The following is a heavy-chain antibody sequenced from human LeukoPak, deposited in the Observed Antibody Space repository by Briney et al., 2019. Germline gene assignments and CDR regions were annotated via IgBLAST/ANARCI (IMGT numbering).Heavy chain of an antibody. J-gene: IGHJ6*03. CDR3: ARNTEMATIYYYYYMDV. Sequence: SETLSLTCTVSGGSISSGSYYWSWIRQPAGKGLEWIGRIYTSGSTNYNPSLKSRVTISVDTSKNQFSLKLSSVTAADTAVYYCARNTEMATIYYYYYMDVWGKGTTVTVSS. D-gene: IGHD5-24*01. V-gene: IGHV4-61*02. CDR2: IYTSGST. CDR1: GGSISSGSYY.